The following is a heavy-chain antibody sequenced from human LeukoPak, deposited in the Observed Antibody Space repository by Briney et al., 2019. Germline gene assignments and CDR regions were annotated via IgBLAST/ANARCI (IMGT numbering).Heavy chain of an antibody. CDR2: IRYDGSET. Sequence: PGGSLRLSCAASGFTLSGYGMHWVRQAPGKGLDWVTAIRYDGSETAYADSVKGRFTISRDNSKNMLYLQMNSLRVEDTAIYYCARENWNVAKHVLDIWGQGTMVSVAS. CDR1: GFTLSGYG. J-gene: IGHJ3*02. D-gene: IGHD1-1*01. V-gene: IGHV3-33*01. CDR3: ARENWNVAKHVLDI.